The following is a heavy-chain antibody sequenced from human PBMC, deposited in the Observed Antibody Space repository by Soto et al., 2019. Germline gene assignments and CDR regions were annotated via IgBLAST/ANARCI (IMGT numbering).Heavy chain of an antibody. V-gene: IGHV3-23*01. D-gene: IGHD3-10*01. CDR1: GFTFSSYA. CDR2: IRDSGGSA. Sequence: EVQLLESGGGLVQPGGSLRLSCAASGFTFSSYAMCWVRQAPGKGLEWVSGIRDSGGSADHADSVKGRFSISRDNSKNTLYLQMNSLRAEDTAVYYCAKVITMVRGDLLWVRFQYYYYGMDVWGQGTTVTVSS. CDR3: AKVITMVRGDLLWVRFQYYYYGMDV. J-gene: IGHJ6*02.